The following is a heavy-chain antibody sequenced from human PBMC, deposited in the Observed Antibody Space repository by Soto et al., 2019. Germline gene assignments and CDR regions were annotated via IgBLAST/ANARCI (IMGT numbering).Heavy chain of an antibody. CDR3: ARDQRNYDFWSGYYYNFDY. CDR2: ISAYNGNT. CDR1: GYTFTSYG. Sequence: ASVKVSCKASGYTFTSYGISWVRQAPGQGLEWMGWISAYNGNTNYAQKLQGRVTMTTDTSTSTAYMELRSLRSDDTAVYYCARDQRNYDFWSGYYYNFDYWGQGTLVTVSS. D-gene: IGHD3-3*01. J-gene: IGHJ4*02. V-gene: IGHV1-18*01.